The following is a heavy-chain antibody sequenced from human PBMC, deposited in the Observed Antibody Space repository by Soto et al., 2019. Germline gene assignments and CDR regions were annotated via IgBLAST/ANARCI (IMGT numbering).Heavy chain of an antibody. D-gene: IGHD3-10*01. Sequence: SETLSLTCAVSGGSISSYYWSWIRQPPGKGLEWIGYIYYSGSTNYNPSLKSRVTISVDTSKNQFSLKLSSVTAADTAVYYCARAPRGNYGYPSYFDYWGQGALVTVSS. J-gene: IGHJ4*02. CDR2: IYYSGST. CDR3: ARAPRGNYGYPSYFDY. CDR1: GGSISSYY. V-gene: IGHV4-59*01.